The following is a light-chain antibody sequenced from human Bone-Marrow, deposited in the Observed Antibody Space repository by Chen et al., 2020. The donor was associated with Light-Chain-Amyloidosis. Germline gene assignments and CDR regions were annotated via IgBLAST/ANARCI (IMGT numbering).Light chain of an antibody. CDR3: QVWGRSSDRPV. Sequence: VMTQSPATLSVSPGERVTLPCRASQSVSSHLAWYQQPPGQAPLLVVYDDSDRPSGIPERLSGSNSGNTATLTISRVEAGDEADYYCQVWGRSSDRPVFGGGTKLTVL. CDR2: DDS. J-gene: IGLJ3*02. CDR1: QSVSSH. V-gene: IGLV3-21*02.